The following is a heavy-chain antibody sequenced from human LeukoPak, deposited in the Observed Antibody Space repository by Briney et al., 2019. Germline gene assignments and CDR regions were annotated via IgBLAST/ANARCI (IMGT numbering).Heavy chain of an antibody. CDR2: ISSSGSTI. D-gene: IGHD6-13*01. CDR1: GFTFRSYW. CDR3: AREAYSTFDC. V-gene: IGHV3-48*04. J-gene: IGHJ4*02. Sequence: GGSLRLSRAASGFTFRSYWMHWVRQAPGKGLVWVSYISSSGSTIYYADSVKGRFTISRDNAKNSLYLQMNSLRAEDTAVYYCAREAYSTFDCWGQGTLVTVSS.